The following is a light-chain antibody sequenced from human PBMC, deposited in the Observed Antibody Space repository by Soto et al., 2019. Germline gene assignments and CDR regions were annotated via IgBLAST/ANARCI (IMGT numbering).Light chain of an antibody. V-gene: IGLV3-1*01. CDR2: QDS. CDR1: KLGDKY. J-gene: IGLJ2*01. Sequence: SYELTQPPSVSVSPGQTASITCSGDKLGDKYASWYQQKPGQSPVVVIYQDSKRPSGIPERFSGSNSGNTATLTISGTLASDVADSYCQTWDSYTAVFGGGTQLTVL. CDR3: QTWDSYTAV.